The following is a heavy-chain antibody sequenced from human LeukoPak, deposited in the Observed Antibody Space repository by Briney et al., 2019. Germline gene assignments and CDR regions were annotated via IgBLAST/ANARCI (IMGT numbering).Heavy chain of an antibody. D-gene: IGHD6-6*01. CDR2: IIPIFGTA. J-gene: IGHJ3*02. Sequence: GASVKVSCKASGYTFTSYGISWVRQAPGQGLEWMGGIIPIFGTAKYAQKFQGRVTITADKSTSTAYMELSSLRSEDTAVYYCARSFSSIAARPILSWIKGAFDIWGQGTMVTVSS. V-gene: IGHV1-69*06. CDR1: GYTFTSYG. CDR3: ARSFSSIAARPILSWIKGAFDI.